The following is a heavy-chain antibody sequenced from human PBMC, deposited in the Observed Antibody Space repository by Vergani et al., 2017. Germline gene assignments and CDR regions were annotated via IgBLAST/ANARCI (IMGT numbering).Heavy chain of an antibody. V-gene: IGHV4-59*08. J-gene: IGHJ4*02. D-gene: IGHD6-19*01. CDR2: IYSSGST. CDR3: ARHLPPTYSSGWYGGAYGFDY. CDR1: GGSISSYY. Sequence: QVQLQESGPGLVKPSETLSLTCTVSGGSISSYYWSWIRQPPGKGLEWIGYIYSSGSTNYNPSLKSRVTISVDTSNTQFALKLSSVTAADTAVYYCARHLPPTYSSGWYGGAYGFDYWGQGTLVTVSS.